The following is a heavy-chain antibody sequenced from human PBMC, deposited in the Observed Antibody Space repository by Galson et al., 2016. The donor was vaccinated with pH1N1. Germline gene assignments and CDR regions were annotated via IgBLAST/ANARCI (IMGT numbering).Heavy chain of an antibody. D-gene: IGHD6-13*01. CDR1: GFTFSSYG. J-gene: IGHJ4*02. CDR2: ISYDGSNK. CDR3: AKVVRGSSWPSFDY. V-gene: IGHV3-30*18. Sequence: SLRLSCAASGFTFSSYGFHWVRQDPGKGLEWVAVISYDGSNKYYADSVKGRFTISRDNSKNTLYLQMNSLRAEDTAVYYCAKVVRGSSWPSFDYWGQGTLVTVSS.